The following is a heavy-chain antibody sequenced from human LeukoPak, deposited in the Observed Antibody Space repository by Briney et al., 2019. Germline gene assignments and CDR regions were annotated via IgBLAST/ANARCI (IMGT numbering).Heavy chain of an antibody. CDR1: GGSISSYY. D-gene: IGHD6-13*01. CDR2: IYCSGST. CDR3: ARVGYSSSWYSVTD. Sequence: SETLSLTCTVSGGSISSYYWSWIRQPPGKGLEWIGYIYCSGSTNYDPSLKSRVTISVDTSKNQFSLKLSSVTAADTAVYYCARVGYSSSWYSVTDWGQGTLVTVSS. V-gene: IGHV4-59*01. J-gene: IGHJ4*02.